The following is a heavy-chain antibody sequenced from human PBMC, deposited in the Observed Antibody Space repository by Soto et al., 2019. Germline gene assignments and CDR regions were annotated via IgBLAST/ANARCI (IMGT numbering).Heavy chain of an antibody. J-gene: IGHJ6*02. D-gene: IGHD3-9*01. CDR2: IYYSGST. V-gene: IGHV4-39*01. CDR3: ARAYYDILTGYAFYYYYGMDV. Sequence: PSETLSLTCTVSGGSISSSSYYWGWIRQPPGKGLEWIGSIYYSGSTYYNPSLKSRVTISVDTSKNQFSLKLSSVTAADTAVYYCARAYYDILTGYAFYYYYGMDVWGQGTTVTVSS. CDR1: GGSISSSSYY.